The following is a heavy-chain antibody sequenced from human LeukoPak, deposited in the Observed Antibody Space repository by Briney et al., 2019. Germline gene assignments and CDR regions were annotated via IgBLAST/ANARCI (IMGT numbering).Heavy chain of an antibody. CDR3: ARGGIGDYGDYFDY. V-gene: IGHV1-8*01. Sequence: ASVKVSCKASGYTFTSYDINWVRQATGQGLEWMGWMNPNSGNTGYAQRFQGRVTMTRNTSISTAYMELSSLRSEDTAVYYCARGGIGDYGDYFDYWGQGTLVTVSS. J-gene: IGHJ4*02. CDR2: MNPNSGNT. D-gene: IGHD4-17*01. CDR1: GYTFTSYD.